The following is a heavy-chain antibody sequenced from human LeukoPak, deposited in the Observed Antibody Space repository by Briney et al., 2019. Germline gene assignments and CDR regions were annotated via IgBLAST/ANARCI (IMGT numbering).Heavy chain of an antibody. V-gene: IGHV4-59*08. CDR2: IYYSGST. CDR1: GGSISSYY. CDR3: ARLGRSSFFWWEGNWFDP. J-gene: IGHJ5*02. Sequence: PSETLSLTCIVSGGSISSYYWSWIRQPPGKGLEWIGYIYYSGSTNYNPSLKSRVTISVDTSKNQFSLKLSSVTAADTAVYYCARLGRSSFFWWEGNWFDPWGQGTLVTVSS. D-gene: IGHD6-6*01.